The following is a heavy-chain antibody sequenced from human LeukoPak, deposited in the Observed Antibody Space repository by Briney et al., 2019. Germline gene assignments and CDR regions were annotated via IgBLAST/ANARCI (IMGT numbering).Heavy chain of an antibody. D-gene: IGHD3-10*01. Sequence: SETLSLTCTVSGGSISSSSYYWGWIRQPPGKGLEWIGSIYYSGSTYYNPSLKSRVTISVGTSKNQFSLRLSSVTAADTAVYYCARVYGSGSYYFYYWGQGTLVTVSS. V-gene: IGHV4-39*01. CDR3: ARVYGSGSYYFYY. CDR2: IYYSGST. J-gene: IGHJ4*02. CDR1: GGSISSSSYY.